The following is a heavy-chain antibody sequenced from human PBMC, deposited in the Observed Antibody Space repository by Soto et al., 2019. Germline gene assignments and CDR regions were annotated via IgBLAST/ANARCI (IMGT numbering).Heavy chain of an antibody. CDR1: GGSISSSSYY. V-gene: IGHV4-39*01. CDR3: ARHSGSSVFYFDY. Sequence: KTSETLSLTCTVSGGSISSSSYYWGWIRQPPGKGLEWIGSIYYSGSTYYNPSLKSRVTISVDTSKNQFSLKLSSVTAADTAVYYCARHSGSSVFYFDYWGQGTLVTVSS. D-gene: IGHD3-10*01. J-gene: IGHJ4*02. CDR2: IYYSGST.